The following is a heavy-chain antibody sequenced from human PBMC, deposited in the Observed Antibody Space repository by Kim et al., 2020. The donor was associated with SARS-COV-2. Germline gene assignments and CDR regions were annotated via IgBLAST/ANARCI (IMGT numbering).Heavy chain of an antibody. D-gene: IGHD3-9*01. CDR2: ISGDGKLT. CDR1: GFNFNSHW. Sequence: GGSLRLSCAASGFNFNSHWMQWVRQAPGKGLVWVSHISGDGKLTNYADSVKGRFTISRDNAKNTLYLQMNSLRADDTAVYYCAIYDVWTADSVWGQGTLVTVSS. CDR3: AIYDVWTADSV. V-gene: IGHV3-74*01. J-gene: IGHJ4*02.